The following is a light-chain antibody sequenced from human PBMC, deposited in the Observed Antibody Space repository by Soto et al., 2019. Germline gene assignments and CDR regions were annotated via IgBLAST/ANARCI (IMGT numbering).Light chain of an antibody. CDR3: QHSHSSSLT. CDR2: GKS. Sequence: DIQLTQSPSSLSASVGDRVTITCRAGQSISNSVNWYQQKPGKAPNLVIYGKSDLKSGVPSRFSGSGSGTEFTLTSSSLQRDDFATYYCQHSHSSSLTCGQGTKVEFK. CDR1: QSISNS. V-gene: IGKV1-39*01. J-gene: IGKJ1*01.